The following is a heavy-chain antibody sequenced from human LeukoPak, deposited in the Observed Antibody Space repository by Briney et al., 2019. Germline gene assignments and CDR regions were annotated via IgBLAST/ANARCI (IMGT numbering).Heavy chain of an antibody. J-gene: IGHJ4*02. CDR2: IIPIFGTA. D-gene: IGHD2-2*01. CDR1: GGTFSSYA. Sequence: ASVKVSCKASGGTFSSYAISWVRQAPGQGLEWMGGIIPIFGTANYAQKFQGRVTITADESTSTAYMELSSLRSEDTAVYYCARGGYCSSISCLDYWGQGTLVTVSS. CDR3: ARGGYCSSISCLDY. V-gene: IGHV1-69*13.